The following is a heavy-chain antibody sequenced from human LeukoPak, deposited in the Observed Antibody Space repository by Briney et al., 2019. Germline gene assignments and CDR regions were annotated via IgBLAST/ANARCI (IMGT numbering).Heavy chain of an antibody. CDR3: AREALSTVTPIG. CDR2: IIPILGRA. CDR1: GGTFSSYA. Sequence: SLKVSCTASGGTFSSYAISWVRQAPGQGLEWMGRIIPILGRANYANTFQGRVTITADKSTSTAYMERSSLRSEETGVYYCAREALSTVTPIGWGQGTLVTVSS. D-gene: IGHD4-11*01. V-gene: IGHV1-69*04. J-gene: IGHJ4*02.